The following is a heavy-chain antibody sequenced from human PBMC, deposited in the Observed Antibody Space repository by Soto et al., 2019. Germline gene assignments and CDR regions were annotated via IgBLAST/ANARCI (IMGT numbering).Heavy chain of an antibody. J-gene: IGHJ4*02. Sequence: PGGSLRLACAASGFTFSSYAMSWVRQAPGKGLEWVSAISGSGGSTYYADSVKGRFTISRDNSKNTLYLQMNSLRAEDTAVYYCAKDPFLGLVGPTHIDYWGQGTLVTVSS. CDR1: GFTFSSYA. D-gene: IGHD1-26*01. CDR3: AKDPFLGLVGPTHIDY. V-gene: IGHV3-23*01. CDR2: ISGSGGST.